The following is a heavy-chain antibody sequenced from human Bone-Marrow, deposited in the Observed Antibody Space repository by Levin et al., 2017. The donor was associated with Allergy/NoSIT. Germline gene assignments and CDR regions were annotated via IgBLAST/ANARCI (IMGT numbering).Heavy chain of an antibody. D-gene: IGHD1/OR15-1a*01. CDR2: IYYSGST. CDR3: ARRARTKHDY. V-gene: IGHV4-39*01. J-gene: IGHJ4*02. CDR1: GASISSDNYP. Sequence: SQTLSLTCTVSGASISSDNYPWDWIRQPPGKGLEWIGSIYYSGSTYYNPSLKSRVTMSVDTSKNQFSLNLSSVTAADTAVYYCARRARTKHDYWGQGALVTVSS.